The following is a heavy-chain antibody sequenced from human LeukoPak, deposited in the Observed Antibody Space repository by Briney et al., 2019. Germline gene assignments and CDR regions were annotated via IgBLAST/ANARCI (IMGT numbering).Heavy chain of an antibody. CDR1: GFTFTRYN. Sequence: GGSLRLSCAASGFTFTRYNMNWVRQAPGKGLEWVSSISSSSTYISHADSLKGRFTISGDNAKNSLYLQMNSLRVEDTAVYYCAKGLAVAGTDAFDIWGQGTMVTVSS. D-gene: IGHD6-19*01. V-gene: IGHV3-21*01. CDR3: AKGLAVAGTDAFDI. J-gene: IGHJ3*02. CDR2: ISSSSTYI.